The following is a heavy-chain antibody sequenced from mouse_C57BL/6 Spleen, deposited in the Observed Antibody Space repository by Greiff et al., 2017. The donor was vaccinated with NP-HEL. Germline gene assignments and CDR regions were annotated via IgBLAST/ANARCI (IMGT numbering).Heavy chain of an antibody. J-gene: IGHJ2*01. CDR3: ARDQDYGSVDY. CDR1: GYSITSGYY. Sequence: VQLKESGPGLVKPSQSLSLTCSVTGYSITSGYYWNWIRQFPGNKLEWMGYISYDGSNNYNPSLKNRISITRDTSKNQFFLKLNSVTTEDTATYYCARDQDYGSVDYWGQGTTLTVSS. D-gene: IGHD1-1*01. CDR2: ISYDGSN. V-gene: IGHV3-6*01.